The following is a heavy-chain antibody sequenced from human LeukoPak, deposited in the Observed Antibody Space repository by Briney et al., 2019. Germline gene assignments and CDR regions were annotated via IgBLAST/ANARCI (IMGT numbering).Heavy chain of an antibody. D-gene: IGHD4-11*01. CDR2: ISAYNGNT. J-gene: IGHJ3*02. CDR3: AIYDYSHGRGAFDI. Sequence: ASVKVTCKASGYTFTSYGIRWLRPPPAQGLEWMGWISAYNGNTNYAQKLQGTVTMTTDTSTSTAYMELRSLRSDDTAVYYCAIYDYSHGRGAFDISSEGTMVTVSS. CDR1: GYTFTSYG. V-gene: IGHV1-18*04.